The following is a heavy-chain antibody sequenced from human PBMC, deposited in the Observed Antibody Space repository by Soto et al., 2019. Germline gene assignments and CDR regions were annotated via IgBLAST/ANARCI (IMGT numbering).Heavy chain of an antibody. CDR1: GGTFSSYA. CDR3: ARWGGAIYYYYGMDV. J-gene: IGHJ6*02. D-gene: IGHD3-16*01. Sequence: SVKVSCKASGGTFSSYAISWVRQAPGQGLEWMGGIIPIFGTANYAQKFQGRVTITADESTSTAYMELSSLRSEDTAVYYCARWGGAIYYYYGMDVWGQGTTITVSS. V-gene: IGHV1-69*13. CDR2: IIPIFGTA.